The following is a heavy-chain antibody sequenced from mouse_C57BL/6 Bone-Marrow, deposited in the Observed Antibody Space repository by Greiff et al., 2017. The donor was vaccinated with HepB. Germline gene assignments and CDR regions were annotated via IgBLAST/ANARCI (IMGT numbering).Heavy chain of an antibody. Sequence: QVQLKQPGAELVRPGSSVKLSCKASGYTFTSYWMHWVKQRPIQGLEWIGNIDPSDSETHYNQKFKDKATLTVDKSSSTAYMQLSSLTSADSAVYYCASVGTVRYFDVWGTGTTVTVSS. D-gene: IGHD1-1*01. V-gene: IGHV1-52*01. J-gene: IGHJ1*03. CDR1: GYTFTSYW. CDR3: ASVGTVRYFDV. CDR2: IDPSDSET.